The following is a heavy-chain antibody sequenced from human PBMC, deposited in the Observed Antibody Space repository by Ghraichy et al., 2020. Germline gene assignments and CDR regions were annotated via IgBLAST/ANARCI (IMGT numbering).Heavy chain of an antibody. CDR1: GGSISSSSYY. CDR2: IYYSGST. J-gene: IGHJ3*02. CDR3: ARRPISSPRTFDI. D-gene: IGHD6-6*01. V-gene: IGHV4-39*01. Sequence: SQTLSLTCTVSGGSISSSSYYWGWIRQPPGKGLEWIGSIYYSGSTYYNPSLKSRVTISVDTSKNQFSLKLGSVTAADTAVYYCARRPISSPRTFDIWGQGTMVTVSS.